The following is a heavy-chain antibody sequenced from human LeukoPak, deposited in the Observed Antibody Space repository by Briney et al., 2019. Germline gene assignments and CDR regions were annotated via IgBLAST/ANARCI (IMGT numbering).Heavy chain of an antibody. D-gene: IGHD5-24*01. CDR2: INTNTGNP. CDR3: AVHGWLQPYYYYYMDV. V-gene: IGHV7-4-1*02. CDR1: GYTFTGYY. J-gene: IGHJ6*03. Sequence: ASVKVSCKASGYTFTGYYMHWVRQAPGQGLEWMGWINTNTGNPTYAQGFTGRFVFSLDTSVSTAYLQISSLKAEDTAVYYCAVHGWLQPYYYYYMDVWGKGTTVTVSS.